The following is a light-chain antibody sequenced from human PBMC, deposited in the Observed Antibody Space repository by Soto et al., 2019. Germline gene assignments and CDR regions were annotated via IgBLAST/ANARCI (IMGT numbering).Light chain of an antibody. J-gene: IGKJ5*01. CDR3: QQYGSSLIT. V-gene: IGKV3-20*01. CDR1: QSVNNNY. Sequence: EMVLTQSPGTLSLSPGERATLSCRASQSVNNNYLAWHQQKPGQAPRLLILGASSRATGIPDRFSGSGSGTDFTLTISRVEPEDCAVYYCQQYGSSLITFGQGTRLESK. CDR2: GAS.